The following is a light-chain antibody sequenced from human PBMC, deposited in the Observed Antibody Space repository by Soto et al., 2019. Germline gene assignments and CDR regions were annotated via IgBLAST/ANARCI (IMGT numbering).Light chain of an antibody. CDR3: PQYNSYST. J-gene: IGKJ1*01. V-gene: IGKV3-20*01. Sequence: EIVLTQSPGTLSLSPGERATLSCRASQSVSSSYLAWYQQKPGQAPRLLIYGASSRATGIPDRFSGSGSGTDFTLTISRLEPDDCATYYCPQYNSYSTFGQGTKVDIK. CDR2: GAS. CDR1: QSVSSSY.